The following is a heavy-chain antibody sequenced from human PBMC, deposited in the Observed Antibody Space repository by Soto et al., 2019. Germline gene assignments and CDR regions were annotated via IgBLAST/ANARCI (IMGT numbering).Heavy chain of an antibody. D-gene: IGHD3-16*01. CDR3: AKAYFVWSSEQPYYFDY. CDR1: GFTFSNYA. Sequence: EVQLLDSGGGLVQPGGSLRLSGAASGFTFSNYALTWVGQGPGKGLEWVPGIGGSGGRSYYADSVKGGFTISRDNSKSTLYLQMNSLRAEDTAVYYCAKAYFVWSSEQPYYFDYWGQGTLVTVSS. J-gene: IGHJ4*02. CDR2: IGGSGGRS. V-gene: IGHV3-23*01.